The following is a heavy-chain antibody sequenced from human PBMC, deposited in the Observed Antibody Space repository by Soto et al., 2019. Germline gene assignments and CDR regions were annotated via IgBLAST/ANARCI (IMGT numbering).Heavy chain of an antibody. J-gene: IGHJ4*02. Sequence: ASVKVSCKASGYTFTSYDIYWVRQATGQGLEGMGWMNPSTGNSGYAQKFQGGVTMTSDTSISTAHMELSSLRSEDTAVYYCARRDETTGWNGFGDDKYYFDFWGQGTLVTVSS. CDR1: GYTFTSYD. CDR3: ARRDETTGWNGFGDDKYYFDF. V-gene: IGHV1-8*01. CDR2: MNPSTGNS. D-gene: IGHD1-1*01.